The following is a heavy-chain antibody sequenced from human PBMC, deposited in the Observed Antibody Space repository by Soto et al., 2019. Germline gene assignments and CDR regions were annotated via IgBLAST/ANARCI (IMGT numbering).Heavy chain of an antibody. CDR1: GLIVSTNY. V-gene: IGHV3-53*02. D-gene: IGHD3-10*01. CDR3: ARDRPGDEGDAFDI. J-gene: IGHJ3*02. Sequence: EVQLVETGGGLIQPGGSLRLSCAASGLIVSTNYMNWVRQAPGKGLEWVSVLYSGGSTHYAGSVKGRFIISRDNSKNTLYLQMNSLRAEDTAVYYCARDRPGDEGDAFDIWGHGHWSPSLQ. CDR2: LYSGGST.